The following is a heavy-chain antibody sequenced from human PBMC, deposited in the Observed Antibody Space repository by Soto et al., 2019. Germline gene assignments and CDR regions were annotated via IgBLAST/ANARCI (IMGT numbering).Heavy chain of an antibody. CDR1: GYTVIGYY. CDR3: AREGPYSSSWFYYYYYYMDV. J-gene: IGHJ6*03. CDR2: INPNSGGT. Sequence: AALRVSCKASGYTVIGYYIHGVRQAPGQGLEWMGWINPNSGGTNYAQKFQGRVTITRDTSASTAYMELSSLRSEDTAVYYCAREGPYSSSWFYYYYYYMDVWGKGTTVTVSS. D-gene: IGHD6-13*01. V-gene: IGHV1-2*02.